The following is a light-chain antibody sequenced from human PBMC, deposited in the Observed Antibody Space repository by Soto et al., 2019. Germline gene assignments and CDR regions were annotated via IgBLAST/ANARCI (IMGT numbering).Light chain of an antibody. CDR1: SSDVGGYNY. CDR2: EVS. Sequence: ALTQPASVSGSPGQSITISCTGTSSDVGGYNYVSWYQQHPGKAPKLMIYEVSNRPSGVSNRFSGSKSGNTASLTISGLQAEDEADYYCSSYTSSSTLGVFGTGTKLTVL. V-gene: IGLV2-14*01. CDR3: SSYTSSSTLGV. J-gene: IGLJ1*01.